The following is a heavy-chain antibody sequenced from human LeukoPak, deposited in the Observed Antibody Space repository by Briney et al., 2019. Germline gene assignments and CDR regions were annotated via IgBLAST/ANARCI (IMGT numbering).Heavy chain of an antibody. CDR1: GFTFSSYA. V-gene: IGHV3-23*01. D-gene: IGHD1-26*01. CDR3: AKEGVQTPSDWYFDL. J-gene: IGHJ2*01. CDR2: ISSSGSTI. Sequence: GGSLRLSCAASGFTFSSYAMHWVRQVPGKGLEWASYISSSGSTIYYADSVKGRFTISRDNSKNTLYLQMNSLRAEDTAVYYCAKEGVQTPSDWYFDLWGRGTLVTVSS.